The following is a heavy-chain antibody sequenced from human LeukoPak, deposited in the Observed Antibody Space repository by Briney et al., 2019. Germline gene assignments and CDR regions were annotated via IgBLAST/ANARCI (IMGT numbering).Heavy chain of an antibody. CDR3: ARAGDH. CDR2: IDSSSSYI. J-gene: IGHJ4*02. Sequence: GGSLRLSCAASGFTFSRYTMNWVRQAPGKGLEWVSSIDSSSSYIYYADSVKGRFTISRDNAKNSLYLQMNSLRAEDTAVYYCARAGDHWGQGTLVTVSS. V-gene: IGHV3-21*01. CDR1: GFTFSRYT. D-gene: IGHD3-10*01.